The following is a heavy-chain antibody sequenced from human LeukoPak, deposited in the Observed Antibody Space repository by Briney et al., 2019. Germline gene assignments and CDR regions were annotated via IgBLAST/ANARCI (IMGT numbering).Heavy chain of an antibody. J-gene: IGHJ4*02. V-gene: IGHV5-51*01. CDR1: GYSFTNYW. CDR2: IYPGDSDT. Sequence: GESLKISCKGSGYSFTNYWIGWVRQMPGKGLEWMGIIYPGDSDTRYSPSFQGQVTISADKSISTAYLQWSSLKASDTAMYYCARRTRLNYYDSSSYYFDYWGQGTLVTVSS. D-gene: IGHD3-22*01. CDR3: ARRTRLNYYDSSSYYFDY.